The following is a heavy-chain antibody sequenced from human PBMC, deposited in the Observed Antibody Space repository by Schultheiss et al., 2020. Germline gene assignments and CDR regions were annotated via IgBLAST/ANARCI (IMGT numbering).Heavy chain of an antibody. CDR3: ARVVVENGDYYYYYYYGMDV. V-gene: IGHV1-2*02. D-gene: IGHD4-17*01. CDR2: INPNSGGT. Sequence: ASVKVSCKASGYTFTGYYMHWVRQAPAQGLEWMGWINPNSGGTNYAQKFQGRVTMTTDTSTSTAYMELSSLRSEDTAVYYCARVVVENGDYYYYYYYGMDVWGQGTTVTVSS. J-gene: IGHJ6*02. CDR1: GYTFTGYY.